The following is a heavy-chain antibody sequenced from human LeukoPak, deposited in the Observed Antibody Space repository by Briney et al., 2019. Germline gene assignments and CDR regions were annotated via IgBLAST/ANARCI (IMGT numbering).Heavy chain of an antibody. CDR2: INPNSGGT. V-gene: IGHV1-2*02. CDR1: GYTFTGYY. CDR3: AREGEGIAAAGTNYYYYYMDV. D-gene: IGHD6-13*01. J-gene: IGHJ6*03. Sequence: GASVKVSCKASGYTFTGYYMHWVRQAPGQGLEWMGWINPNSGGTNYAQKFQGRVTMARDTSISTAYMELSRLRSDDTAVYYCAREGEGIAAAGTNYYYYYMDVWGKGTTVTISS.